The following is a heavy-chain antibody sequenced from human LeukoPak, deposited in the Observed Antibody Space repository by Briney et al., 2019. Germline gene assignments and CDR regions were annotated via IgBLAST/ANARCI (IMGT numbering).Heavy chain of an antibody. V-gene: IGHV3-48*03. Sequence: QPGGSLRLSCAASGFTFSSYEMNWVRQAPGKGLEWVSYISSGGRIKYYADSVKGRFTISRDNAKNSLYLQMNSLRAEDTAVYYCYSMIVVEIRVINDYWGQGTLVTVSS. CDR1: GFTFSSYE. CDR3: YSMIVVEIRVINDY. CDR2: ISSGGRIK. D-gene: IGHD3-22*01. J-gene: IGHJ4*02.